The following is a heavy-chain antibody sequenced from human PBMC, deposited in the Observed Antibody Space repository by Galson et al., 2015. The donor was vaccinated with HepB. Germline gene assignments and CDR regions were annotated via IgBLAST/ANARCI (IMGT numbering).Heavy chain of an antibody. D-gene: IGHD2/OR15-2a*01. CDR1: GAIFSGSA. Sequence: SLRLSCAASGAIFSGSAIHWVRQAPGKGLERVRHIRPNGDFYAPSYSVSVGGRFTISRDDSKNTAFLHMNSLRVEDTAVYYCIRHVEYYRPYWGQGSLVTVSS. J-gene: IGHJ4*02. CDR3: IRHVEYYRPY. CDR2: IRPNGDFYAP. V-gene: IGHV3-73*01.